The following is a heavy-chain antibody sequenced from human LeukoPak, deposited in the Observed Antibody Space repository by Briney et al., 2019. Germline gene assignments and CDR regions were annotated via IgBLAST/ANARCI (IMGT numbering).Heavy chain of an antibody. D-gene: IGHD6-19*01. CDR3: ARDPGVAVAVTGEYYFDY. V-gene: IGHV1-2*02. CDR2: FNPNSGGT. Sequence: ASVKVSCKASGYTFTGYYMHWVRQAPGQGLEGMGWFNPNSGGTNYAQKFPGRVTMTRDTSISTAYMELSRLRSDDTAVYYCARDPGVAVAVTGEYYFDYWGQGTLVTVSS. CDR1: GYTFTGYY. J-gene: IGHJ4*02.